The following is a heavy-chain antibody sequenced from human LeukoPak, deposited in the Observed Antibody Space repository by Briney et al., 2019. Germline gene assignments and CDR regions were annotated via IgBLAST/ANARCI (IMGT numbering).Heavy chain of an antibody. V-gene: IGHV1-8*01. CDR1: GYTFTRYD. D-gene: IGHD3-10*01. J-gene: IGHJ3*02. CDR2: MNPNSGNT. CDR3: ARGRRVRGVPHDAFDI. Sequence: ASVKVFCKASGYTFTRYDINWVRQATGQGLEWMGWMNPNSGNTGYAQKFQGRVTMTRNTSISTAYMELSSLRSEDTAVYYCARGRRVRGVPHDAFDIWGQGTMVTVSS.